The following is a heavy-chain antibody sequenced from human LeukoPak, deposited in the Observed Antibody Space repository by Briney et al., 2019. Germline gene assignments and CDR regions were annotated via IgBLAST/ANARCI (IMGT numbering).Heavy chain of an antibody. CDR1: GSTFSSYA. V-gene: IGHV1-69*05. D-gene: IGHD5-12*01. CDR3: ARFPPGVATIRVDY. CDR2: IIPIFGTA. Sequence: GASVKVSCKASGSTFSSYAISWVRQAPGQGLEWMGGIIPIFGTANYAQKFQGRVTITTDESTSTAYMELSSLRSEDTAVYYCARFPPGVATIRVDYWGQGTLVTVSS. J-gene: IGHJ4*02.